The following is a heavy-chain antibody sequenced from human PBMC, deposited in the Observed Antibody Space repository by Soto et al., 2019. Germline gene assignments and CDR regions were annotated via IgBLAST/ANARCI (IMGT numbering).Heavy chain of an antibody. CDR3: ARDSYGPTGFDY. CDR2: IYHSGST. J-gene: IGHJ4*02. D-gene: IGHD5-18*01. CDR1: GGSISSGGYS. V-gene: IGHV4-30-2*01. Sequence: ASETLSLTCAVSGGSISSGGYSWSWIRQPPGKGLEWIGYIYHSGSTYYNPSLKSRVTISVDRSKNQFSLKLSSVTAADTAVYYCARDSYGPTGFDYWGQGTLVTVSS.